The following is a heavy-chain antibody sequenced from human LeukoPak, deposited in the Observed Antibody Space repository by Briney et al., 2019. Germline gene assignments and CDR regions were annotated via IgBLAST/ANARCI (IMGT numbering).Heavy chain of an antibody. D-gene: IGHD2/OR15-2a*01. Sequence: PGGSLRLSCAASGFTVSTNEMSWVRQAPGKGLEWVSSISSSSSYIYYADSVKGRFTISRDNAKNSLYLQMNSLRAEDTAVYYCARGVRGLLSYYFDYWGQGTLVTVSS. V-gene: IGHV3-21*04. J-gene: IGHJ4*02. CDR1: GFTVSTNE. CDR3: ARGVRGLLSYYFDY. CDR2: ISSSSSYI.